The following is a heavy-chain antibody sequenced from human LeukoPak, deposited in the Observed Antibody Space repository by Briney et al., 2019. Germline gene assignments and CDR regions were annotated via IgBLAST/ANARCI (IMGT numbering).Heavy chain of an antibody. V-gene: IGHV4-59*01. D-gene: IGHD3-9*01. Sequence: SETLSLTCTVSGGSISSYYWSWIRQPPGKGLEWIGYIYYSGSTNYNPSLKSRVTISVDTSKNQFSPKLSSVTAADTAVYYCARLATYYDILTGYYPLYYFDYWGQGTLVTVSS. CDR2: IYYSGST. J-gene: IGHJ4*02. CDR1: GGSISSYY. CDR3: ARLATYYDILTGYYPLYYFDY.